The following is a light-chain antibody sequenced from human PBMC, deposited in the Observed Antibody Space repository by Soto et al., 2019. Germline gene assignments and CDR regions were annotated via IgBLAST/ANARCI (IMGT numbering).Light chain of an antibody. V-gene: IGKV1-6*01. CDR2: AAS. J-gene: IGKJ1*01. CDR1: QDIRYD. Sequence: AIQMTQSPSSLSASVGDRVTITCRASQDIRYDLGWYQQKPGKAPNLLIYAASSLQSEVPSRFSGSGYGSDFTLTISSLQPEDFATYYCLQDYTYPWTSGHGTKVEIK. CDR3: LQDYTYPWT.